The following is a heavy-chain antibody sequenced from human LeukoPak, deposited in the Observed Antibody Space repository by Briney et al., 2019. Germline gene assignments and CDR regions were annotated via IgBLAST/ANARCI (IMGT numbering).Heavy chain of an antibody. V-gene: IGHV3-53*01. CDR3: ARAPVGLKADAFDV. D-gene: IGHD1-26*01. Sequence: GGSLRLSCAASGFIVSDNYMNWVRQAPGKGLEWVSVIYTGGRTHYIDSVEGRFTISRDNAKNSLYLQMNSLRDEDTAVYYCARAPVGLKADAFDVWGQGTMVTVSS. CDR2: IYTGGRT. CDR1: GFIVSDNY. J-gene: IGHJ3*01.